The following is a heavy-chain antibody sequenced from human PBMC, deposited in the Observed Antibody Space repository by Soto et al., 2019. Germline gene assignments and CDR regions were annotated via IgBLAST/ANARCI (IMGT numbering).Heavy chain of an antibody. CDR1: GGTFSSYA. Sequence: SVKVSCKASGGTFSSYAMSWVRQAPGQGLEWMGGIIPIFGTANYAQKFQGRVTITADESTSTAYMELSSLRSEDTAVYYCAREARHYDILTGYTYYFDYWG. CDR3: AREARHYDILTGYTYYFDY. CDR2: IIPIFGTA. D-gene: IGHD3-9*01. V-gene: IGHV1-69*13. J-gene: IGHJ4*01.